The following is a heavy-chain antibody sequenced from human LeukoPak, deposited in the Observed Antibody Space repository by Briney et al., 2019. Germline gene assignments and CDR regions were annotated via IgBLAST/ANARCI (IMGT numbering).Heavy chain of an antibody. CDR3: AKESVTTSYYYYYGMDV. D-gene: IGHD4-17*01. Sequence: GGSLRLSCAASGFTFDDYAMHWVRQAPGKGLEWVSAISGSGGSTYYADSVKGRFTISRDNSKNTLYLQMNSLRAEDTAVYYCAKESVTTSYYYYYGMDVWGQGTTVTVSS. CDR2: ISGSGGST. V-gene: IGHV3-23*01. J-gene: IGHJ6*02. CDR1: GFTFDDYA.